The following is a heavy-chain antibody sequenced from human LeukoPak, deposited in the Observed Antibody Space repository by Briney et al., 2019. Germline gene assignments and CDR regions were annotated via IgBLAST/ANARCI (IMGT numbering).Heavy chain of an antibody. V-gene: IGHV2-5*01. Sequence: ESGPTLVKPTQTLTLTCTFSGFSLSTSGVGVGWIRQPPGKALEWLALIYWNDDKRYSPSLKSRLTITKDTSKNQVVLTMTNMDPVDTATYYCAHRPGNYDFWSGYYDSAFDIWGQGTMVTVSS. J-gene: IGHJ3*02. D-gene: IGHD3-3*01. CDR2: IYWNDDK. CDR1: GFSLSTSGVG. CDR3: AHRPGNYDFWSGYYDSAFDI.